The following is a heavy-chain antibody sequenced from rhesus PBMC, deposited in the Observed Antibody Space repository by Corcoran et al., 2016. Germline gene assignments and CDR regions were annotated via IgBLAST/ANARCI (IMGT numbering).Heavy chain of an antibody. V-gene: IGHV4-173*01. D-gene: IGHD4-29*01. CDR1: GGSISSNC. CDR3: ARALYGSNSEFDY. CDR2: ISGSGGRT. Sequence: QLQLQESGPGLVKPSETLSLTCAVAGGSISSNCWSWIRPPPWQGLEWIGSISGSGGRTSYNPSLKSRVTISTDTSKNQLSLKLISVTAADTAVYYCARALYGSNSEFDYWGQGVLVTVSS. J-gene: IGHJ4*01.